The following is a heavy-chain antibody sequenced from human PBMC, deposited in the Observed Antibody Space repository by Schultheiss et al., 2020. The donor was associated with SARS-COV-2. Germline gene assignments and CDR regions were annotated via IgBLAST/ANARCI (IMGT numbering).Heavy chain of an antibody. Sequence: GESLKISCAASGFTFSSYSMNWVRQAPGKGLEWVSYISSSSSTIYYADSVKGRFTISRDNAKNSLYLQMNSLRDEDTAVYYCARLYSSHFDYWGQGTLVTVSS. J-gene: IGHJ4*02. CDR1: GFTFSSYS. CDR3: ARLYSSHFDY. CDR2: ISSSSSTI. V-gene: IGHV3-48*02. D-gene: IGHD6-13*01.